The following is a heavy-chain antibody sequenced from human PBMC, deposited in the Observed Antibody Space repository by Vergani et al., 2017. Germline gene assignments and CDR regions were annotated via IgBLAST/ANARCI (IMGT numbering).Heavy chain of an antibody. CDR2: INPSGGST. J-gene: IGHJ5*02. CDR1: GYTFTSYY. V-gene: IGHV1-46*01. Sequence: QVQLVQSGAEVKKPGASVKVSCQASGYTFTSYYIHWVRQAPGQGLEWMGIINPSGGSTNYAQKFQGRVTMTRDTSTSTVFMELSSLRAEDTALYYCARINYYGSSGYSLTRWHNWFDPWGQGTLITFSS. D-gene: IGHD3-22*01. CDR3: ARINYYGSSGYSLTRWHNWFDP.